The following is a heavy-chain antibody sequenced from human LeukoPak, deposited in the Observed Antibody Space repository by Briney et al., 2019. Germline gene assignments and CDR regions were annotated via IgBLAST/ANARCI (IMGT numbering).Heavy chain of an antibody. CDR3: AREGPWYYYGSGSKSEWFDP. D-gene: IGHD3-10*01. J-gene: IGHJ5*02. Sequence: PGGSLRLSCAAPGFSLSGYWMSWVRQAPGKGLEWVADINQDGSERHYVESVKGRFTISRDNAKNSLYLQMNSLRAEDTAVYYCAREGPWYYYGSGSKSEWFDPWGQGTLVTVSS. CDR1: GFSLSGYW. V-gene: IGHV3-7*01. CDR2: INQDGSER.